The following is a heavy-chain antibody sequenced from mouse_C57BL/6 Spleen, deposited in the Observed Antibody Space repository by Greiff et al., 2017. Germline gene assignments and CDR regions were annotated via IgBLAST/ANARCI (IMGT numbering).Heavy chain of an antibody. Sequence: VQLQQSGPGLVKPSRSLPITCTASGFSLTDYGVHWVRQSPGKGLEWLGEIWSGGSTDYNAALISSLSISKDNSKSQVFFKMNSRQADDAAIYYCARNSYDYGYAMDYWGQGTSVTVSS. D-gene: IGHD2-4*01. CDR3: ARNSYDYGYAMDY. CDR2: IWSGGST. J-gene: IGHJ4*01. V-gene: IGHV2-2*01. CDR1: GFSLTDYG.